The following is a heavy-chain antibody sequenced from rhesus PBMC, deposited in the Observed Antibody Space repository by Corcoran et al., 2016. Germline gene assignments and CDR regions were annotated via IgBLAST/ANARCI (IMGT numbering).Heavy chain of an antibody. V-gene: IGHV4-80*01. CDR2: INGNSGST. Sequence: QVQLQESGPGLVKPSATLSLTCAVSGASFRSYWWSWIRQPPGKGLEWIGEINGNSGSTYYNPSLKSRVTISKDASKNQFSLKLSSVTAADTAVYYCARLTTLYYFDYWGQGVLVTVSS. CDR3: ARLTTLYYFDY. J-gene: IGHJ4*01. CDR1: GASFRSYW. D-gene: IGHD4-11*01.